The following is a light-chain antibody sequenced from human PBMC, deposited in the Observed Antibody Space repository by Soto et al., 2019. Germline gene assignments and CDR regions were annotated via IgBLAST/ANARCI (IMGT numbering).Light chain of an antibody. Sequence: QAVLTQPPSASGTPGQRVTISCSGSSSNIGRSSVFWYKQLPGTAPRLLIYRNNQRPSGVPDRFAGSKSGTGASLAISGLRSDDEAVYYCAAWDDSLSGVFFGGGTKLTVL. V-gene: IGLV1-47*01. CDR1: SSNIGRSS. CDR3: AAWDDSLSGVF. J-gene: IGLJ2*01. CDR2: RNN.